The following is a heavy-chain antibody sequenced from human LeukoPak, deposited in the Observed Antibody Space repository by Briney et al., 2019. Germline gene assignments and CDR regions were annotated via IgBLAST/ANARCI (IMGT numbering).Heavy chain of an antibody. V-gene: IGHV3-74*01. CDR1: GFSFTSYW. CDR3: ARGGRLGSFDF. D-gene: IGHD7-27*01. Sequence: GGSLRLSCAASGFSFTSYWMNWVRQVPGKGLVWVSRLHSDGSSTVYADSVKGRFTISRDTAKNTLFLQMNSLRAEDTAVYYCARGGRLGSFDFWGQGILVAVSS. J-gene: IGHJ4*02. CDR2: LHSDGSST.